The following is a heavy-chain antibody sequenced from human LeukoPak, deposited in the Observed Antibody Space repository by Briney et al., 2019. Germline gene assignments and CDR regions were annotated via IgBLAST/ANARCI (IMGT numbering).Heavy chain of an antibody. CDR2: INPSGGST. CDR1: GYTFTSYY. CDR3: ARNHDYGDYGNWFDP. J-gene: IGHJ5*02. V-gene: IGHV1-46*01. Sequence: GASVKVSCKASGYTFTSYYMHWVRQAPGQGREWMGIINPSGGSTSYAQKFQGRVTMTRDTSTSTVYMELSSLRSEDTAVYYCARNHDYGDYGNWFDPWGQGTLVTVSS. D-gene: IGHD4-17*01.